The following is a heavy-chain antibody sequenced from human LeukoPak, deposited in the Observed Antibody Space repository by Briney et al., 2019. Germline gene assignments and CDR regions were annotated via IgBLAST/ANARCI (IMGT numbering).Heavy chain of an antibody. CDR2: MNPNSGNT. J-gene: IGHJ4*02. D-gene: IGHD6-19*01. Sequence: ASVKVSCKASGYTFTSYDINWVRQATGQGLEWMGWMNPNSGNTGYAQKFQGGVTVTRDTSASTAYMELSSLRSEDTAVYYCARVPRSYSSGWYERVYYFDYWGQGTLVTVSS. CDR3: ARVPRSYSSGWYERVYYFDY. V-gene: IGHV1-8*01. CDR1: GYTFTSYD.